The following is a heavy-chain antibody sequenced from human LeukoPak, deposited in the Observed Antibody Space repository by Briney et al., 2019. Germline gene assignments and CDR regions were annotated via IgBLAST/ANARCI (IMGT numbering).Heavy chain of an antibody. V-gene: IGHV3-30-3*01. J-gene: IGHJ3*02. CDR3: AREGPVPAAATPGAFDI. CDR1: GFTFSSYA. CDR2: ISYDGSNK. Sequence: PGGSLRLSCAASGFTFSSYAMHWVRQAPGKGLEWVAVISYDGSNKYYADSVKGRFTISRDNSKNTLYLQMNSLGAEDTAVYYCAREGPVPAAATPGAFDIWGQGTMVTVSS. D-gene: IGHD2-2*01.